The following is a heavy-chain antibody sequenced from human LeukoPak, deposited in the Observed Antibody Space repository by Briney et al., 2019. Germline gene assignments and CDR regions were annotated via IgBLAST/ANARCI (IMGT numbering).Heavy chain of an antibody. CDR1: GFTFSSYW. J-gene: IGHJ4*02. D-gene: IGHD3-10*01. CDR2: INSDGSST. V-gene: IGHV3-74*01. Sequence: GGSLRLSCAASGFTFSSYWMHWVRQVPGKGLVWVSRINSDGSSTSYADSVKGRFTISRDNAKNTLYVQMNSLRAEDTAVYYCAKPMVQGVVDYWGQGTLVTVSS. CDR3: AKPMVQGVVDY.